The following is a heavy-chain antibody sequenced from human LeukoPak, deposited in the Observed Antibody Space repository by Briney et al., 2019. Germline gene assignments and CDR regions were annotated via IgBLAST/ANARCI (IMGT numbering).Heavy chain of an antibody. Sequence: SETLSLTCTVSGGPISSYYWSWIRQPPGKGLEWIGYIYYSGSTNYNPSLKSRVTISVDTSKNQFSLKLSSVTAADTAVYYCARDRSSSWWGDYYYGMDVWGQGTTVTVSS. V-gene: IGHV4-59*01. CDR1: GGPISSYY. D-gene: IGHD6-13*01. CDR2: IYYSGST. J-gene: IGHJ6*02. CDR3: ARDRSSSWWGDYYYGMDV.